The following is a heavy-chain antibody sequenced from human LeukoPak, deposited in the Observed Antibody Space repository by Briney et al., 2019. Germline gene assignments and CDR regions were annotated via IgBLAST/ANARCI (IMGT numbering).Heavy chain of an antibody. CDR3: ARGPIVGAESDY. CDR2: INPNSGGT. D-gene: IGHD1-26*01. CDR1: GYTFTGYY. Sequence: ASVKVSCKXSGYTFTGYYMHWVRQAPGQGLEWMGWINPNSGGTNYSQKFQGRVTMTRDTSISTAYMELSSLRSEDTAVYYCARGPIVGAESDYWGQGTLATVSS. J-gene: IGHJ4*02. V-gene: IGHV1-2*02.